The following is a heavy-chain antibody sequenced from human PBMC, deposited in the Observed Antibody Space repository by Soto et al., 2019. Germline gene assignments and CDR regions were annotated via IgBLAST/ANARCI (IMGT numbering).Heavy chain of an antibody. CDR2: INHSGST. Sequence: SETLSLTCVVSGGSISSTNWWTWVRQTPGKGLEWIGEINHSGSTNYNPSLKSRVTISVDTSKNQFSLKLSSVTAADTAVYYCARGQSYDILTGYYSYFDYWGQGTLVTVSS. J-gene: IGHJ4*02. CDR1: GGSISSTNW. D-gene: IGHD3-9*01. V-gene: IGHV4-4*02. CDR3: ARGQSYDILTGYYSYFDY.